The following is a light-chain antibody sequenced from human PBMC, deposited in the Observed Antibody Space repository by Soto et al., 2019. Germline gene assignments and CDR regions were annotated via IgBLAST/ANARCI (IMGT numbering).Light chain of an antibody. CDR2: GAS. CDR3: QQYNNLPRT. V-gene: IGKV3-15*01. J-gene: IGKJ1*01. CDR1: QSVSSN. Sequence: EIVMTQSPATLSVSPGERATLSCRASQSVSSNLAWYQQKPRQAPRLLIYGASTRATGIPARFSGSGSGTEFTLTISSLQSEDFAVYYCQQYNNLPRTFGQGTKVEIK.